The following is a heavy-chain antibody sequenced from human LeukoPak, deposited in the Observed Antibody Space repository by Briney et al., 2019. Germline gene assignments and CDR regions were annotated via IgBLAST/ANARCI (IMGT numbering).Heavy chain of an antibody. J-gene: IGHJ5*02. D-gene: IGHD3-10*01. CDR1: GGSFSGYY. CDR2: INHSGST. Sequence: PSETLSLTCAVYGGSFSGYYWSWIRQPPGKGLEWIGEINHSGSTNYNPSLKSRVTIPVDTSKNQFSLKLSSVTAADTAVYYCASYVSGRGQNWFDPWGQGTLVTVSS. V-gene: IGHV4-34*01. CDR3: ASYVSGRGQNWFDP.